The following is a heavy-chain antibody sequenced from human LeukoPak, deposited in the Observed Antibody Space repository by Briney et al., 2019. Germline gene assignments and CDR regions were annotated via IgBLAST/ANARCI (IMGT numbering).Heavy chain of an antibody. CDR2: INPNSGGT. V-gene: IGHV1-2*02. Sequence: GASVKVSCKASGYTFTGYYMHWVRQAPGQGLEWMGWINPNSGGTNYAQKFQGRVTMTRDTSINTAYMELSRLTSDDTAIYYCARTMGDSSGYYADDAFDIWGQGTMVTVSS. D-gene: IGHD3-22*01. J-gene: IGHJ3*02. CDR3: ARTMGDSSGYYADDAFDI. CDR1: GYTFTGYY.